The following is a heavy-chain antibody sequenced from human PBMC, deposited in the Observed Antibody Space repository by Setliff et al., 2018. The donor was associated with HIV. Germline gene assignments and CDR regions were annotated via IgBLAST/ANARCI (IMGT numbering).Heavy chain of an antibody. CDR3: TTWQAGNDY. J-gene: IGHJ4*02. CDR2: IKSKTDGGTA. D-gene: IGHD6-13*01. Sequence: KAGGSLRLSCAASGFTFSSYWMSWVRQAPGKGLEWVGRIKSKTDGGTADYAAPVKGRLTISRDDSKSTVYLQMNSLKTEDTAVYYCTTWQAGNDYWGQGTLVTVSS. V-gene: IGHV3-15*01. CDR1: GFTFSSYW.